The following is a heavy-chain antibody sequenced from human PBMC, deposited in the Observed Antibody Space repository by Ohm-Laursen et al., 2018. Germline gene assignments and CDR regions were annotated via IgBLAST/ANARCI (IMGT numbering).Heavy chain of an antibody. CDR1: GFTFSNYG. D-gene: IGHD5-18*01. V-gene: IGHV3-23*01. J-gene: IGHJ3*01. Sequence: SLRLSCSASGFTFSNYGMNWVRQAPGKGPEWVSGISGSGGSTYYADSVKGRFTISRDISNNTLYLQMNSLRAEDTAIYYCTKDRTYTDAFDPWGQGTMVTVSS. CDR2: ISGSGGST. CDR3: TKDRTYTDAFDP.